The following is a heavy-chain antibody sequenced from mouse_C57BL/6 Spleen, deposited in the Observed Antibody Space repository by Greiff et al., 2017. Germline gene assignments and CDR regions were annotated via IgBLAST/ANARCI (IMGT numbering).Heavy chain of an antibody. CDR3: ARGWLLRDWYFDV. J-gene: IGHJ1*03. CDR1: GYTFTSYW. Sequence: QVQLKQPGAELVKPGASVKLSCKASGYTFTSYWMQWVKQRPGQGLEWIGEIDPSDSYTNYNQKFKGKATLTVDTSSSTAYMQLSSLTSEDSAVYYCARGWLLRDWYFDVWGTGTTVTVSS. D-gene: IGHD2-3*01. CDR2: IDPSDSYT. V-gene: IGHV1-50*01.